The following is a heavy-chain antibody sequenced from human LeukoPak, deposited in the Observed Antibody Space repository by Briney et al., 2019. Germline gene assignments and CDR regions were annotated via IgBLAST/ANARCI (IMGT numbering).Heavy chain of an antibody. V-gene: IGHV4-4*07. CDR2: IYTSGST. D-gene: IGHD3-3*01. J-gene: IGHJ4*02. Sequence: SETLSLTCTVSGGSISSYYWSWIRQPAGKGLEWIGRIYTSGSTNYNPSLKSRVTMSVDTSKNQFSLKLNSVTPEDTAVYYCARVRAQKRNGFLEWLFRGSYYFDYWGQGTLVTVSS. CDR3: ARVRAQKRNGFLEWLFRGSYYFDY. CDR1: GGSISSYY.